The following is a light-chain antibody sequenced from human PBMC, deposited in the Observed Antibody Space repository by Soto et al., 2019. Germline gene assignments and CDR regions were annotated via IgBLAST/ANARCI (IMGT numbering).Light chain of an antibody. J-gene: IGLJ2*01. CDR1: SSNIRSNP. V-gene: IGLV1-44*01. Sequence: QSALTQPRSASGTPGQRVTISCSGSSSNIRSNPVNWYQQFPGTAPKLLMYGNNQRPSGVPDRFSGSKSGTSASLAISGLQSEDEADYYCTSWDDSLDGAVFGGGTQLTVL. CDR2: GNN. CDR3: TSWDDSLDGAV.